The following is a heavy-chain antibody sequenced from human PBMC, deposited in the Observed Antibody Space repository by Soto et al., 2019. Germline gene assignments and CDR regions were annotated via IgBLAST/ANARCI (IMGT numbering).Heavy chain of an antibody. V-gene: IGHV3-48*03. D-gene: IGHD4-4*01. CDR2: ISSSGSTI. Sequence: PGGSLRLSCAASGFTFSSYEMNWVRQAPGKGLEWVSYISSSGSTIYYADSVKGRFTISRDNAKNSLYLQMNSLRAEDTAVYYCARRDYSNYYYYYGMDVWGQGTTVTVSS. J-gene: IGHJ6*02. CDR3: ARRDYSNYYYYYGMDV. CDR1: GFTFSSYE.